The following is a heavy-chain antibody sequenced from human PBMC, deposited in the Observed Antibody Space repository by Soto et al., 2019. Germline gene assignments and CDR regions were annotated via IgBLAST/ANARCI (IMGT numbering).Heavy chain of an antibody. CDR2: ISSGSGTI. J-gene: IGHJ3*02. CDR3: ARVGAARAFDI. Sequence: GGSLRLSCAASGLAFSSYNMKWVRQAPGKGLEWVSYISSGSGTIYYADSVKGRFTISRDNAKNSLYLQMNSLRAEDSAVYYCARVGAARAFDIWGQGTMVTVSS. V-gene: IGHV3-48*01. CDR1: GLAFSSYN. D-gene: IGHD6-6*01.